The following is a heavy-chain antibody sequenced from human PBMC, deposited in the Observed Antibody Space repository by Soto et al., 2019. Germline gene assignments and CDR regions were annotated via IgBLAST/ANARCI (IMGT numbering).Heavy chain of an antibody. CDR1: DGFLSESY. D-gene: IGHD3-3*01. CDR3: ASLNYDCWRGYCNYAEYFQH. Sequence: SETLSLTCAFYDGFLSESYWTCIRQPPRKGLEWIVEINHVGGTNYNPSLKIRVTISVDTSKNQFSLKLSSVTAADTAVYYGASLNYDCWRGYCNYAEYFQHWGQGTLVTVSS. CDR2: INHVGGT. J-gene: IGHJ1*01. V-gene: IGHV4-34*01.